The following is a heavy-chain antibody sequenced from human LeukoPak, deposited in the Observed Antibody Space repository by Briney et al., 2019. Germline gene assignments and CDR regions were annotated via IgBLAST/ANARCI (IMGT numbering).Heavy chain of an antibody. Sequence: MSSETLSLTCTVSGGSISSYYWSWIRQPPGKGLEWIGYIYYSGSTNYNPSLKSRVTISVDTSKNQFSLKLSSVTAADTAVYYCARYYSGYDYYDYWGQGTLVTVSS. J-gene: IGHJ4*02. CDR3: ARYYSGYDYYDY. CDR2: IYYSGST. D-gene: IGHD5-12*01. CDR1: GGSISSYY. V-gene: IGHV4-59*01.